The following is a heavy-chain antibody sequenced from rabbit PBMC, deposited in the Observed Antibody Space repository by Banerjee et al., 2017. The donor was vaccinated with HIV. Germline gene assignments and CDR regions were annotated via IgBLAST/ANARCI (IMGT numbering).Heavy chain of an antibody. D-gene: IGHD1-1*01. V-gene: IGHV1S45*01. CDR2: INSSSGNT. J-gene: IGHJ4*01. CDR1: GFSFSSSYW. CDR3: ARDSSGEPDFVL. Sequence: QEQLEESGGDLVKPEGSLTLTCTASGFSFSSSYWICWVRQAPGKGLEWIACINSSSGNTVYATWARGRFTISKTSSTTVTLQMTSLTAADTATYFCARDSSGEPDFVLWGPGTLVTVS.